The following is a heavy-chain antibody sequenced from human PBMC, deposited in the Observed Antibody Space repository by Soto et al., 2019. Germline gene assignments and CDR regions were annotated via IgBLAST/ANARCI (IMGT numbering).Heavy chain of an antibody. D-gene: IGHD6-13*01. Sequence: SVKFSCKASSGTFCSYVISWVLQTHGQGPEWIGGIIPIFGTANYAQKFQGRVMITADESTSTAYMELSSLRSEDTAVYYFARAELSSHPAPVDYWGQGTLVTVSS. CDR2: IIPIFGTA. CDR3: ARAELSSHPAPVDY. V-gene: IGHV1-69*13. J-gene: IGHJ4*02. CDR1: SGTFCSYV.